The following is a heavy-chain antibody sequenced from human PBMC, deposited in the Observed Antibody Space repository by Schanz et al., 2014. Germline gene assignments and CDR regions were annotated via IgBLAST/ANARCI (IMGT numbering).Heavy chain of an antibody. D-gene: IGHD2-2*01. CDR2: ISAYTNNT. J-gene: IGHJ5*02. CDR1: GYTFNTYG. Sequence: QVQLVQSGAEVKKPGASVRVSCKASGYTFNTYGLNWVRQAPGQGLEWMGWISAYTNNTNYAQKVQGRVTMTTDTSTGTAYMELRSLRSDDTAVYYCARDRRRYCSTASCLHDNWFAPWGQGTLVIVSS. V-gene: IGHV1-18*01. CDR3: ARDRRRYCSTASCLHDNWFAP.